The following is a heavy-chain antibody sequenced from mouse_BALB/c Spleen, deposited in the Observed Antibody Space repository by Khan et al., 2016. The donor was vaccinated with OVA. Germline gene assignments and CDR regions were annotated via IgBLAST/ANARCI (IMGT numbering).Heavy chain of an antibody. CDR3: ARLAYYYDSEGFAY. J-gene: IGHJ3*01. D-gene: IGHD1-1*01. CDR2: VSTGGHYT. Sequence: EVQLVESGGDIVKPGGSLKLSCAASGFTFSTYGMSWVRQTPDKSLEWVATVSTGGHYTYSTDTVKGRFTISRDNAKNTLYLQMSSLRSEDTAMFYCARLAYYYDSEGFAYWGQGTLVTVSA. V-gene: IGHV5-6*01. CDR1: GFTFSTYG.